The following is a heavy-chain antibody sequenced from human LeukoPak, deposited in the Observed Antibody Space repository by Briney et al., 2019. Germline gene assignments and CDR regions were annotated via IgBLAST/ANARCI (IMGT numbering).Heavy chain of an antibody. J-gene: IGHJ4*02. CDR3: ARTLSPYLGEFDY. V-gene: IGHV3-48*03. Sequence: SVKGRFTISRDNAKNSPYLQMNSLRAEDTAVYYCARTLSPYLGEFDYWGQGTLVTVSS. D-gene: IGHD3-16*01.